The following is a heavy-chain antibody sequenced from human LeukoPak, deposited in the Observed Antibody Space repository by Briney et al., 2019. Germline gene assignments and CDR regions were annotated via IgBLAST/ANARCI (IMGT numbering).Heavy chain of an antibody. Sequence: GASVKVSRKASGGTFSSYAISWVRQAPGQGLEWMGGIIPIFGTANYAQKFQGRVTITADESTSTAYMELSSLRSEDTAVYYCARVYDFWSGPFDPWGQGTLVTVSS. CDR2: IIPIFGTA. CDR3: ARVYDFWSGPFDP. V-gene: IGHV1-69*13. J-gene: IGHJ5*02. CDR1: GGTFSSYA. D-gene: IGHD3-3*01.